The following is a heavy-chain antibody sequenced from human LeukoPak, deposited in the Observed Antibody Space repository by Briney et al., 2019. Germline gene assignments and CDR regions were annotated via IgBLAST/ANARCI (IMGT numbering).Heavy chain of an antibody. J-gene: IGHJ6*03. V-gene: IGHV3-21*01. CDR2: IGSSSSYI. D-gene: IGHD3-10*01. Sequence: GGSLRLSCAASGFTFSSYSMNWVRQAPGKGLEWVSSIGSSSSYIYYADSVKGRFTISRDNAKNSLYLQMNSLRAEDTAVYYCARSSYYYGSGDFMDVWGKGTTVTVSS. CDR1: GFTFSSYS. CDR3: ARSSYYYGSGDFMDV.